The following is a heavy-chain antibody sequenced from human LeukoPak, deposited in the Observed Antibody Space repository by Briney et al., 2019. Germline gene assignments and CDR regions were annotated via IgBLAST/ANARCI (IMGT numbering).Heavy chain of an antibody. V-gene: IGHV4-34*01. CDR1: GGPYSVYY. Sequence: PSDTLSLPCAVYGGPYSVYYWSWSPQPPGKGREWIGEENHSGSTNYSPSLKSRVTMSGGTSKHQFSLKLSTVTAADTAVYYCAEDYVGNSWGQGTLVTV. CDR3: AEDYVGNS. J-gene: IGHJ4*02. CDR2: ENHSGST. D-gene: IGHD4-23*01.